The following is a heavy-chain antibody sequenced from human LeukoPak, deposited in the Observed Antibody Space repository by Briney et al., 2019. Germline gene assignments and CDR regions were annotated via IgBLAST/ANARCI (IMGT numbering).Heavy chain of an antibody. CDR3: AKATDYGDYGDY. CDR2: ILYDGSKK. V-gene: IGHV3-30-3*01. CDR1: GFTFSTYP. J-gene: IGHJ4*02. Sequence: HPGGSLRLSCAASGFTFSTYPMHWVRQAPGKGLEWVALILYDGSKKYYADSVKGRFTISRDNSKNTLYLQMNSLRAEDTAVYYCAKATDYGDYGDYWGQGTLVTVSS. D-gene: IGHD4-17*01.